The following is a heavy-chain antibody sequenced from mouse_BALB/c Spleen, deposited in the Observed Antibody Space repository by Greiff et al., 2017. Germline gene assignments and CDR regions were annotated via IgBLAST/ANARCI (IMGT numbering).Heavy chain of an antibody. V-gene: IGHV6-6*02. CDR1: GFTFSNYW. Sequence: EVKLMESGGGLVQPGGSMKLSCVASGFTFSNYWMNWVRQSPEKGLEWVAEIRLKSNNYATHYAESVKGRFTISRDDSKSSVYLQMNNLRAEDTGIYYCTKGDYRYEEYFDVWGAGTTVTVSS. CDR2: IRLKSNNYAT. J-gene: IGHJ1*01. CDR3: TKGDYRYEEYFDV. D-gene: IGHD2-14*01.